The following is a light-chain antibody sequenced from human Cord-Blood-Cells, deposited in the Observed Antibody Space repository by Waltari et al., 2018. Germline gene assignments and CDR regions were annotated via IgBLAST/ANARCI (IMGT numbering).Light chain of an antibody. CDR2: DVS. V-gene: IGLV2-14*01. J-gene: IGLJ1*01. Sequence: QSALTQPASVSGSPGQSITISCTGTSSDVGGYNYVSWYQQHPGKAPKLMIYDVSNRPSGVSNRFSCSKSGNTASLTISWLQAEDEADYYCSSYTSSSTRVFGTGTKVTVL. CDR1: SSDVGGYNY. CDR3: SSYTSSSTRV.